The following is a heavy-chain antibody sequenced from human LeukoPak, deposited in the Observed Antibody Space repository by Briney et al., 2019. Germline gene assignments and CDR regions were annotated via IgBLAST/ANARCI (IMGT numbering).Heavy chain of an antibody. V-gene: IGHV1-46*01. J-gene: IGHJ3*02. CDR1: GYTFTGYY. CDR2: INPSGGST. Sequence: GASVKVSCKASGYTFTGYYMHWVRQAPGQGLEWMGIINPSGGSTSYAQKFQGRVTMTRDTSTSTVYMELSSLRSEDTAVYYCALGVVTNDAFDIWGQGTMVTVSS. CDR3: ALGVVTNDAFDI. D-gene: IGHD4-23*01.